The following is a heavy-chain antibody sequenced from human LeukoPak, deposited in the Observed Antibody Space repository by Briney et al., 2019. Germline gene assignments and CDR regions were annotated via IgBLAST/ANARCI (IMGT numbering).Heavy chain of an antibody. CDR3: ARGSYFDY. Sequence: GASVKVSCKASGYTFTGYYMHWVRQAPGQGLEWMGWINSDTAVTNYAQNFQGRVTLTRDTSISTTYLELSSLRSGDTAVYYCARGSYFDYWGQGTLVTVSS. V-gene: IGHV1-2*02. D-gene: IGHD3-10*01. CDR1: GYTFTGYY. CDR2: INSDTAVT. J-gene: IGHJ4*02.